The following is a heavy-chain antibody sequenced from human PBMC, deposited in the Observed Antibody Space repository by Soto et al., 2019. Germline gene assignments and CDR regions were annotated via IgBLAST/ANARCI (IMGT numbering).Heavy chain of an antibody. CDR3: ATSAGWYAVHS. CDR2: VFHTGTT. V-gene: IGHV4-4*02. Sequence: QVQLQESGPGLVKPSGTLSLTCAVSGDSVSSPYYWCWVRQPPGKGLEWIGEVFHTGTTSYNPSLRSRVTISMDKSNNQFSLDLRSVTAADTAVYYCATSAGWYAVHSWGPGTLVIVSS. CDR1: GDSVSSPYY. D-gene: IGHD6-19*01. J-gene: IGHJ4*02.